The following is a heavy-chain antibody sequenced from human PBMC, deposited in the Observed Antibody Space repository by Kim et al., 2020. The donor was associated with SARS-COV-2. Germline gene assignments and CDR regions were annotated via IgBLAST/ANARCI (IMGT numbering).Heavy chain of an antibody. CDR1: GFTFDDYA. D-gene: IGHD3-9*01. Sequence: GGSLRLSCAASGFTFDDYAMHWVRQAPGKGLEWVSGISWNSGSIGYADSVKGRFTISRDNATNFLYLQMNSLRAEDTALYYCATDWDHYYYGMYVWGQGT. V-gene: IGHV3-9*01. CDR3: ATDWDHYYYGMYV. J-gene: IGHJ6*02. CDR2: ISWNSGSI.